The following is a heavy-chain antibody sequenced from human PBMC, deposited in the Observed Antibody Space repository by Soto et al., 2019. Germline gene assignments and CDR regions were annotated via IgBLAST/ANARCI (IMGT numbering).Heavy chain of an antibody. D-gene: IGHD3-10*01. CDR2: IYYSGST. CDR1: GGTIRSYD. Sequence: SETLCLTSTVAGGTIRSYDGSWIRQNPGKGLEWIGYIYYSGSTNYNPSLKSRVTISVDTSKNQFSLKLSSVTAADTAVYYCARDHGVYYGSGRGGAFDIWGQGTMVTVSS. V-gene: IGHV4-59*01. CDR3: ARDHGVYYGSGRGGAFDI. J-gene: IGHJ3*02.